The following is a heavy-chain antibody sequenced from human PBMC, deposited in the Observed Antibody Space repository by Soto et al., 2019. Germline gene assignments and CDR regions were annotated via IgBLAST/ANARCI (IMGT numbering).Heavy chain of an antibody. J-gene: IGHJ3*02. V-gene: IGHV3-23*01. CDR1: GFTFRDYA. Sequence: EVQVLQSGGGLGQPGGSLRLSCAAGGFTFRDYAMSWVRQAPGKGLEWVSTLSGSLNSAFYADSVKGRFTISRDSSENILYLQMNILRDEDTAVYYCARDAGFPDFGVIKHVFDIWGQGTLVTVSS. CDR3: ARDAGFPDFGVIKHVFDI. D-gene: IGHD3-3*01. CDR2: LSGSLNSA.